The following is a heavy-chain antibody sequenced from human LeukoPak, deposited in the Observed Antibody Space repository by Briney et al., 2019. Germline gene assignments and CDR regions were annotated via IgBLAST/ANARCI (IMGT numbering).Heavy chain of an antibody. CDR1: GGSFSGYY. D-gene: IGHD3-10*01. J-gene: IGHJ5*02. V-gene: IGHV4-34*01. CDR2: INHSGST. CDR3: ARGEGINWFDP. Sequence: SETLSLTCAVYGGSFSGYYWSWIRQPPGKGLEWIGEINHSGSTNYNPSLKSRVTISVDTSKNQFSLKLSSVTAADTAVYYRARGEGINWFDPWGQGTLVTVSS.